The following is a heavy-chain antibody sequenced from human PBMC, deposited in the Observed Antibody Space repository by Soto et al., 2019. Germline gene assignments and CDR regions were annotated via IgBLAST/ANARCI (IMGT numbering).Heavy chain of an antibody. V-gene: IGHV1-18*01. CDR3: AGTIFGVVIGDYYYMDV. J-gene: IGHJ6*03. Sequence: ASVKVSCKASGYTFTSYGISWVRQAPGQGLEWMGWISAYNGNTNYAQKLQGRVTITADKSTSTAYMELSSLRSEDTAVYYCAGTIFGVVIGDYYYMDVWGKGTTVTVSS. CDR1: GYTFTSYG. D-gene: IGHD3-3*01. CDR2: ISAYNGNT.